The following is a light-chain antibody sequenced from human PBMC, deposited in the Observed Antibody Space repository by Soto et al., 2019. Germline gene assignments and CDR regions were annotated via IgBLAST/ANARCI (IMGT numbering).Light chain of an antibody. Sequence: EIVLTQSPGTLSLSPRERATLSCRASQSVSSSYLAWYQQKPGQAPRLLIYGASSRATGIPDRFSGSGSGTDFTLTISRLEPEDFAVYYCHQYDSSPLTFGGRTKVEIK. CDR1: QSVSSSY. CDR2: GAS. CDR3: HQYDSSPLT. V-gene: IGKV3-20*01. J-gene: IGKJ4*01.